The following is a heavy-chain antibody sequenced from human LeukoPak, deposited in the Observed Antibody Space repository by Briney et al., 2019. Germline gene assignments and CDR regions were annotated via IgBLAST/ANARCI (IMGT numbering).Heavy chain of an antibody. CDR2: IYPNRGGT. V-gene: IGHV1-2*06. J-gene: IGHJ5*02. CDR1: VYTLTGYC. Sequence: ASVTVSCKPSVYTLTGYCMHWVRQAPGRGLEWMGRIYPNRGGTDYAQKFQGRVTMTKDTSTSTAYMELSGLRSDDTAVYYCARYCSGGRVHPGRTDPWGQGTLVTVSS. D-gene: IGHD2-15*01. CDR3: ARYCSGGRVHPGRTDP.